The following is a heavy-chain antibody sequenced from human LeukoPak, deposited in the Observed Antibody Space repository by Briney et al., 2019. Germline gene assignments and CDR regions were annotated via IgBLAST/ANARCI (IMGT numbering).Heavy chain of an antibody. CDR3: AREGYSSSWFDY. D-gene: IGHD6-13*01. J-gene: IGHJ4*02. V-gene: IGHV4-59*01. CDR1: GGSISSYY. CDR2: IYYSGST. Sequence: PSETLSLTCTVSGGSISSYYWSWIRQPPAKGLEWIGYIYYSGSTNYNPSLKSRVTISVDTSKNQFSLKLSSVTAADTAVYYCAREGYSSSWFDYWGQGTLVTVSS.